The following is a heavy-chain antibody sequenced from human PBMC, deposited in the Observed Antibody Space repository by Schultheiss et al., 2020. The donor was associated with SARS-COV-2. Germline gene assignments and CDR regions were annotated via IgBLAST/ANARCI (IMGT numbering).Heavy chain of an antibody. J-gene: IGHJ4*02. Sequence: GGSLRLSCAASGFTFSSYGMHWVRQAPGKGLEWVAVISYDGSNKYYADSVKGRFTISRDNSKNTLYLQMNSLRAEDTAVYYCAKDFSGGMCWGQGTLVTVSS. CDR2: ISYDGSNK. V-gene: IGHV3-30*18. CDR3: AKDFSGGMC. D-gene: IGHD2-15*01. CDR1: GFTFSSYG.